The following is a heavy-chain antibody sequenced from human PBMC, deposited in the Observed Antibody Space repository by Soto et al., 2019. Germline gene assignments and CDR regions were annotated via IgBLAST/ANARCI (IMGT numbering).Heavy chain of an antibody. D-gene: IGHD3-16*02. CDR2: IKQDGSEK. J-gene: IGHJ4*02. CDR1: GFTFSSHW. CDR3: ARVYYDYIWGSYPLVY. V-gene: IGHV3-7*01. Sequence: SLRLSCAASGFTFSSHWMSWVRQAPGKGLEWLASIKQDGSEKHYVDSVKGRFTISRDNAKNSLYLQMNSLRVEDTAVYYCARVYYDYIWGSYPLVYWGQGTLVTVSS.